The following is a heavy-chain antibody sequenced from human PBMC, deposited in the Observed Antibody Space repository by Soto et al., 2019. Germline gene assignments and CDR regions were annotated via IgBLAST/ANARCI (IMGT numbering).Heavy chain of an antibody. D-gene: IGHD1-26*01. J-gene: IGHJ4*02. Sequence: ASVKVSCKASGYSFTNYGSNWVRQAPGQELEWLGWIIAYLGVGNYAQKFQGRVTMTTDKSTSTAHMELSSLRSEDTAVYYCARDSVVGDSYYFDYWGQGTLVTVSS. CDR1: GYSFTNYG. V-gene: IGHV1-18*01. CDR3: ARDSVVGDSYYFDY. CDR2: IIAYLGVG.